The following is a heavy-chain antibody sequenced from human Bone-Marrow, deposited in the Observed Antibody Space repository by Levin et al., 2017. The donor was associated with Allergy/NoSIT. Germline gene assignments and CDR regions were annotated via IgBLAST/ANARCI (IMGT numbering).Heavy chain of an antibody. J-gene: IGHJ6*03. D-gene: IGHD3-3*01. V-gene: IGHV4-34*01. Sequence: PSETLSLTCAVYGGSFSGYYWSWIRQPPGKGLEWIGEINHSGSTNYNPSLKSRVTISVDTSKNQFSLKLSSVTAADTAVYYCARGVHDFWSGRRIVLGYDDYYMDVWGKGTTVTVSS. CDR1: GGSFSGYY. CDR3: ARGVHDFWSGRRIVLGYDDYYMDV. CDR2: INHSGST.